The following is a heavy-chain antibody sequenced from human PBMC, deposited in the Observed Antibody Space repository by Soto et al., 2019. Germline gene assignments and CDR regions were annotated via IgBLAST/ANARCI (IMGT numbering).Heavy chain of an antibody. CDR1: GFTFSNYA. J-gene: IGHJ4*02. CDR3: AKEFLPTFSFDS. V-gene: IGHV3-23*01. Sequence: PGGSLRLACAASGFTFSNYAMSWVRQAPGEGLEWVSTISGDGRNRYYADSVKGRFTISRDNSKNTLYLEMNSLRAEDTAVYYCAKEFLPTFSFDSWGQGTLVTVSS. CDR2: ISGDGRNR.